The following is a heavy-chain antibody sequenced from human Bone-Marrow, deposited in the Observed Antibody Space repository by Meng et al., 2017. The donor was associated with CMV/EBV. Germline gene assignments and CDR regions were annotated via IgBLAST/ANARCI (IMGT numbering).Heavy chain of an antibody. Sequence: GESLKISCKGSGYSFTSYWIGWVRQMPGKGLEWMGIIYPGDSDTRYSPSFQGQVTISADKSISTAYLQWSSLKASDTAMYYCARTASNYDFWSGYYIYYYYGMDVWGQGTTVTV. D-gene: IGHD3-3*01. CDR3: ARTASNYDFWSGYYIYYYYGMDV. J-gene: IGHJ6*02. CDR2: IYPGDSDT. CDR1: GYSFTSYW. V-gene: IGHV5-51*01.